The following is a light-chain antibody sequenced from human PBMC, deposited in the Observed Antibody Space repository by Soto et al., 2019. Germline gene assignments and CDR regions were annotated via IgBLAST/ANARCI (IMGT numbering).Light chain of an antibody. J-gene: IGKJ5*01. Sequence: DRQDTKSASTITSELGNSVTNTCRASQNIRNWLAWYQQTPGKAPNPLIYDASSLKSGVPSRFSGSGSGTEFALTFSRMNRDDFPTYDGEQYSAAARFGEGTRLEIK. CDR3: EQYSAAAR. CDR1: QNIRNW. CDR2: DAS. V-gene: IGKV1-5*01.